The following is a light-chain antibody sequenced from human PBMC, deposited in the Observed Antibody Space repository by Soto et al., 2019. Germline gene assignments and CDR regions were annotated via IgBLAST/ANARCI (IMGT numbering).Light chain of an antibody. J-gene: IGKJ4*01. Sequence: DIQMTQSPSTLSASVGDRVTITCRASQSINNWLAWYQQKPGKAPKFLIYDASNLESGVPSRFSGSASGTEFTLTISSLKTDDFPTSYCQQYDKYPLT. CDR3: QQYDKYPLT. CDR2: DAS. V-gene: IGKV1-5*01. CDR1: QSINNW.